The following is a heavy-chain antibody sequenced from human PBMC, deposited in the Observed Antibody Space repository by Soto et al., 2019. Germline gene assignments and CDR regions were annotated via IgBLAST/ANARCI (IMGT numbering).Heavy chain of an antibody. Sequence: SETLSLTCTVSGGSISSYYWSWIRQPPGKGLEWIGYIYYSGSTNYNPSHKSRVTISVDTSKNQFSLMLSSVTAADTAVYYCARRAITGDFDYWGQGTLVTVSS. D-gene: IGHD7-27*01. CDR1: GGSISSYY. V-gene: IGHV4-59*08. CDR3: ARRAITGDFDY. CDR2: IYYSGST. J-gene: IGHJ4*02.